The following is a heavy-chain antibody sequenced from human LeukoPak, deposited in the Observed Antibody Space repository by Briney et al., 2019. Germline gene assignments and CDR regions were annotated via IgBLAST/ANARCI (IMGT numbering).Heavy chain of an antibody. CDR1: GFTFSSYA. D-gene: IGHD2-2*01. CDR3: AKDGDIVVVPAATGY. Sequence: PGGSLRLSCAASGFTFSSYAMSWVRQAPGKGLEWVSAISGSGGSTYYADSVKGRFTISRDNSKNTLYLQMNSLRAEDTAVYYCAKDGDIVVVPAATGYWGQGTLVTVSS. J-gene: IGHJ4*02. V-gene: IGHV3-23*01. CDR2: ISGSGGST.